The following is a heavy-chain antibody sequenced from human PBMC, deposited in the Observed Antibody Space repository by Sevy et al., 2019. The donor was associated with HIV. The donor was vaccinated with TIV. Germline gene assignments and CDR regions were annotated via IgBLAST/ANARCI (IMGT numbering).Heavy chain of an antibody. CDR2: ISYDRINK. D-gene: IGHD3-10*01. J-gene: IGHJ6*02. V-gene: IGHV3-30*18. Sequence: GGSLRLSCEVFGFTFSSYGMHWVRQAPGKGLEWVAVISYDRINKYYSDSVKGRFTISGDNSKNTLDLQMNSLRPEDTAVYYCAKDAGANMGPGIIPGDGMDVWGQGTTVTVSS. CDR1: GFTFSSYG. CDR3: AKDAGANMGPGIIPGDGMDV.